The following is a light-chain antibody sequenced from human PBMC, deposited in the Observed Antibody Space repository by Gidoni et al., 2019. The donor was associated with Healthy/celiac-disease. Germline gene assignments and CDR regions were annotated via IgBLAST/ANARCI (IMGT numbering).Light chain of an antibody. Sequence: DIVMPQSPLSLPVTPGEPASISCRASQSLLHSNGYNYLDWYLQKPGQSPQLLIYLGSTRAAGVPDRFIGSGSGTDFTLKISRVEAEDVWVYYCMQALQTPPWTFXQXTKVEIK. CDR1: QSLLHSNGYNY. V-gene: IGKV2-28*01. J-gene: IGKJ1*01. CDR3: MQALQTPPWT. CDR2: LGS.